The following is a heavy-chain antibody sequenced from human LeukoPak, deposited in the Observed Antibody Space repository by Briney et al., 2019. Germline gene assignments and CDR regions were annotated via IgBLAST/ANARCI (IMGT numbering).Heavy chain of an antibody. J-gene: IGHJ4*02. V-gene: IGHV3-23*01. CDR3: AKELGTIIDAY. D-gene: IGHD3-22*01. CDR1: GFTFSSYS. CDR2: ISSSSDTH. Sequence: GGSLRLSCVASGFTFSSYSMNWVRQTPGKGLEWVSAISSSSDTHLYADSVKGRFTISRDNSKNTVYLQMNSLRAEDTAVYYCAKELGTIIDAYWGQGTLVTVSS.